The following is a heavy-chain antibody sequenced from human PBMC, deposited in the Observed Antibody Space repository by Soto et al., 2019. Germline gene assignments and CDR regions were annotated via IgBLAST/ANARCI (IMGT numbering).Heavy chain of an antibody. CDR1: GYTFTSYG. V-gene: IGHV1-18*01. D-gene: IGHD1-1*01. CDR2: ISAHNGNT. Sequence: QVHLVQSGAEVKKPGASVKVSCKASGYTFTSYGITWVRXAPGQGLEWMGWISAHNGNTDYAQKLQGRVIVTRDTSTSTAYXELRSLISDDTAVYYCARGRYGDYWGQGALVTVSS. J-gene: IGHJ4*02. CDR3: ARGRYGDY.